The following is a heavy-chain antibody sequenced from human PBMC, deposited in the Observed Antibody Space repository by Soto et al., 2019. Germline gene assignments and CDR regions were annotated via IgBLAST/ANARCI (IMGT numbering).Heavy chain of an antibody. D-gene: IGHD6-19*01. CDR3: AKAAVRDYYYYGMDV. Sequence: TGGSLRLSCAASGFTFSTYAMTWVRQAPGKGLEWVSGISGSGVSRYYADSVKGRFTISRDNSKSTLSLQMNSLRAEDTAVYYCAKAAVRDYYYYGMDVWGQGTTVTVSS. CDR1: GFTFSTYA. J-gene: IGHJ6*02. V-gene: IGHV3-23*01. CDR2: ISGSGVSR.